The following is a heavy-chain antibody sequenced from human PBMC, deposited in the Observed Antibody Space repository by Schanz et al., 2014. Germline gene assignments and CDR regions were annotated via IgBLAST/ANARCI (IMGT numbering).Heavy chain of an antibody. CDR1: GFIFSNHG. V-gene: IGHV3-30*02. Sequence: QAELVESGGGVVQPGGSLRLSCEASGFIFSNHGMNWVRQAPGKGLEWVAFIRYDGSKIYYADSVKGRFTISRDNPMNTLSLQMNSLRVEDTAVYYCARDLAFGGVYDRHSDSWGQGTLVTVSS. J-gene: IGHJ4*02. CDR3: ARDLAFGGVYDRHSDS. D-gene: IGHD3-16*01. CDR2: IRYDGSKI.